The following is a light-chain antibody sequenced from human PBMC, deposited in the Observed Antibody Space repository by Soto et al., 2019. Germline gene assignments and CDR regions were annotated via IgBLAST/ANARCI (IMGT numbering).Light chain of an antibody. Sequence: QSALTQPPSASGSPGQSVTISCTGTSSDFGAYHSVSWYQQHPGKAPKLMIYEVTKRPSGVPDRFSGSKSGNTASLTVSGLQTEDEADYYCSSFAANDNVLFGGGTKLTV. CDR2: EVT. J-gene: IGLJ2*01. CDR1: SSDFGAYHS. V-gene: IGLV2-8*01. CDR3: SSFAANDNVL.